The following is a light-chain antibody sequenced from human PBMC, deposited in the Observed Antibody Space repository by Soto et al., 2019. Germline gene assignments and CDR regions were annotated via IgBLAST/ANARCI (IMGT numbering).Light chain of an antibody. V-gene: IGKV3-11*01. CDR2: DAS. CDR3: QQRSNWPSIT. J-gene: IGKJ5*01. CDR1: QSVSSY. Sequence: EIVLTQSPATLSLSPGERATLSCRASQSVSSYLAWYQQKPGQAPRLLIYDASNRATGIPARFSGSGSGTDFTLTINSLEPEDSAVYYCQQRSNWPSITFGQGTRLKIK.